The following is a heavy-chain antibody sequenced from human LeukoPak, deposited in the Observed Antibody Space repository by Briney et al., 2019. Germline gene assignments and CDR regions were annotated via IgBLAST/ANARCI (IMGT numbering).Heavy chain of an antibody. J-gene: IGHJ5*02. CDR1: GLTVSSNY. Sequence: GGSLRLSCAASGLTVSSNYMSWVRQAPGKGLEWVAVIWYDGSNKYYADSVKGRFTISRDIPKNTLYLQMNSLRAEDTALYYCARSLERDYHGSGTYYMNNWFDPWGQRTLVTVSS. CDR2: IWYDGSNK. D-gene: IGHD3-10*01. CDR3: ARSLERDYHGSGTYYMNNWFDP. V-gene: IGHV3-33*08.